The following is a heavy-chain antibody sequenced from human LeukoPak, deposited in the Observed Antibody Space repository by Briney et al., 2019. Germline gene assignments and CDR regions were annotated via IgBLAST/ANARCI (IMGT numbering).Heavy chain of an antibody. Sequence: GGSLRLSCAASGFTVSSNFISWVRQAPGKGLEWVSIIYSGGSTYYADSVKGRFTISRDNSKNTVFLQMNSLRAEDTAVYYCAKPSYSYYDTSGYYSWGQGTLVTVSS. CDR2: IYSGGST. D-gene: IGHD3-22*01. J-gene: IGHJ5*02. CDR3: AKPSYSYYDTSGYYS. CDR1: GFTVSSNF. V-gene: IGHV3-66*04.